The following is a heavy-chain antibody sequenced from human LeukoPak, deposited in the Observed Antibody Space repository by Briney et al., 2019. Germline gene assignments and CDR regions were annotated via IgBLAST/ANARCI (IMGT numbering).Heavy chain of an antibody. CDR1: GFTFSTYW. Sequence: QPGGSLRLSCAASGFTFSTYWMNWVRQAPGKGLEWVANIKQDGSEKYYVDSVKGRFTISRDNAKNSLYLQMNSLRAEDTAVYYCTKEGLQGRGSYTDIWGQGTLVTVSS. CDR3: TKEGLQGRGSYTDI. V-gene: IGHV3-7*01. J-gene: IGHJ4*02. CDR2: IKQDGSEK. D-gene: IGHD3-10*01.